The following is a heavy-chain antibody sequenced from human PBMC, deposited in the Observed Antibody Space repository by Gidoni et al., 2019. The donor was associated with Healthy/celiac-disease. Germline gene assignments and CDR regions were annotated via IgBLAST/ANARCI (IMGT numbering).Heavy chain of an antibody. D-gene: IGHD4-17*01. J-gene: IGHJ4*02. CDR2: ISHRGST. Sequence: QVQLQQWGAGLLKPSETLSLTCAVYGGSFSGYFWSWIRQPPGKGLEWIGEISHRGSTNSNPSLKSRVSISLDTSKNQFSLRLSSVTAADTAEYYCARGFFVGYGDYSFDYWGQGTLVTVSS. CDR1: GGSFSGYF. V-gene: IGHV4-34*01. CDR3: ARGFFVGYGDYSFDY.